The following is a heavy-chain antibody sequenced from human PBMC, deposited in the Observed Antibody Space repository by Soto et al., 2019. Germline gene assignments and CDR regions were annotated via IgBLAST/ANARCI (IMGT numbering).Heavy chain of an antibody. CDR1: GFTFSSYG. V-gene: IGHV3-33*01. J-gene: IGHJ4*02. CDR3: ARGRFDWLRYYFDY. CDR2: IWYDGSNK. Sequence: GGSLRLSCAASGFTFSSYGMHWVRQAPGKGLEWVAVIWYDGSNKYYADSVKGRFTISRDNSKNTLYLQMNSLRAEDTAVYYCARGRFDWLRYYFDYWGQGTLVTVSS. D-gene: IGHD3-9*01.